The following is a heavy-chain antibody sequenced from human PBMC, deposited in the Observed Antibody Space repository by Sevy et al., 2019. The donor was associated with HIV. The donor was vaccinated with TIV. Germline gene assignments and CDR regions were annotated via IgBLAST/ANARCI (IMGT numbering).Heavy chain of an antibody. CDR2: IYTTGDT. CDR3: ARDLVPGVSEGDDAFDI. D-gene: IGHD2-21*02. CDR1: GGSISNYY. V-gene: IGHV4-4*07. J-gene: IGHJ3*02. Sequence: SETLSLTCTVSGGSISNYYWSWIRQPAGKGLEWIGRIYTTGDTNYNPSLESRVTMSVDTSKNQFSLKLNSVTAADTAVYYCARDLVPGVSEGDDAFDIWRQGTMVTVSS.